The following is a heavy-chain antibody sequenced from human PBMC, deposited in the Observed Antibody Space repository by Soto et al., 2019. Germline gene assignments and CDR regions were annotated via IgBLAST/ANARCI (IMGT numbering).Heavy chain of an antibody. CDR3: AIYGANGDDAYDI. CDR1: GGTFSRYT. CDR2: IIPMPGIA. D-gene: IGHD4-17*01. J-gene: IGHJ3*02. V-gene: IGHV1-69*02. Sequence: QVQLVQSGAEVKKPGSSVKVSCKASGGTFSRYTIIWVRQAPGQGLEWMGRIIPMPGIANYEQKFQGRVTITTHKSTSTANMELSSLRSEDTAVYYCAIYGANGDDAYDIWGQGTMVTVSS.